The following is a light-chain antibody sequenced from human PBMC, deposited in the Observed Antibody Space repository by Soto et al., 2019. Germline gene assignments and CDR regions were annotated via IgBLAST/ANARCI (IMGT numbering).Light chain of an antibody. J-gene: IGLJ1*01. CDR2: EVS. CDR1: SRDVGAYNY. V-gene: IGLV2-14*03. Sequence: QSALTQPASVSGSPGQSIAISCTGTSRDVGAYNYVSWYQQHPDKAPKLMIYEVSNRPSWVSNRFSGSKSGNTASLTISGLQAEDEADYYCTSYTSDSNYVFGTGTKVTV. CDR3: TSYTSDSNYV.